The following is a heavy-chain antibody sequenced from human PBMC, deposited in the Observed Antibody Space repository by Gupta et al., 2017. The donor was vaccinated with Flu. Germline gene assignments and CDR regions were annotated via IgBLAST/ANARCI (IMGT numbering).Heavy chain of an antibody. V-gene: IGHV4-59*11. CDR2: IYYSGST. CDR3: ARGSIAVAGTGPWYFDY. J-gene: IGHJ4*02. Sequence: QVQLQESGPGLVKPSETLPLTCTVSGGSTSSHYWIWIRQPPGKGLEWIGYIYYSGSTNYNPSLKSRVTISIDTSKNQFSLKLSSVTAADTAVYYCARGSIAVAGTGPWYFDYWGQGSLVTVSS. D-gene: IGHD6-19*01. CDR1: GGSTSSHY.